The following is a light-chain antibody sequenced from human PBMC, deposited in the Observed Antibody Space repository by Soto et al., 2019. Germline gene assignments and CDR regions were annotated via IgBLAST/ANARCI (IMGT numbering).Light chain of an antibody. CDR2: GAS. Sequence: EIVLTQSPGTLSLSPGERATLSCRASQSVSSSYLAWYQQKPGQAPRLLIYGASSRATGIPDRFSGSGSGTDFTLTISRLDPEDSAVYYCQQYGSSPYTFGRGTKLEIK. V-gene: IGKV3-20*01. J-gene: IGKJ2*01. CDR1: QSVSSSY. CDR3: QQYGSSPYT.